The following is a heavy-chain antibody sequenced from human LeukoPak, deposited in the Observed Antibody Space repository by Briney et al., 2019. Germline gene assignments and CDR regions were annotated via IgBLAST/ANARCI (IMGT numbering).Heavy chain of an antibody. CDR2: ISNDGGGT. Sequence: GGSLRLSCAASGFTFNNYGLIWVRQAPGKGLEWVAAISNDGGGTMYAAFVEGRFTISRDNSKNTLFLQMNSLRAEDTALYYCAKGSSSYFADLWGQGTLVTVSS. D-gene: IGHD3-22*01. V-gene: IGHV3-23*01. CDR1: GFTFNNYG. CDR3: AKGSSSYFADL. J-gene: IGHJ5*02.